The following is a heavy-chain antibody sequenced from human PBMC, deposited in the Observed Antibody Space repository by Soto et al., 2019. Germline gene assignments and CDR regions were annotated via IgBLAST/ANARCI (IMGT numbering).Heavy chain of an antibody. J-gene: IGHJ5*02. CDR1: GGSFSGYY. V-gene: IGHV4-59*12. CDR3: AREVGDLGTRFDP. D-gene: IGHD1-26*01. Sequence: PSETLSLTCAVYGGSFSGYYWTWIRQPPGKGLEWIGYIYYSGSTNYNPSLKSRVTISVDTSKNQFSLKLSSVTAADTAVYYCAREVGDLGTRFDPWGQGTLVTVSS. CDR2: IYYSGST.